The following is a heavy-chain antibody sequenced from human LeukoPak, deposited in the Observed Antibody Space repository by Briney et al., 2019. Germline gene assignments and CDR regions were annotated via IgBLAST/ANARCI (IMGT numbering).Heavy chain of an antibody. CDR2: INHSGST. Sequence: SETLSLTCTVSGGSISSYYWSWIRQPPGKGLEWIGEINHSGSTNYNPSLKSRVTILVDTSKNQFSLKLSSVTAADTAVYYCARGRTRPIDYWGQGTLVTVSS. CDR3: ARGRTRPIDY. CDR1: GGSISSYY. V-gene: IGHV4-34*01. D-gene: IGHD1-14*01. J-gene: IGHJ4*02.